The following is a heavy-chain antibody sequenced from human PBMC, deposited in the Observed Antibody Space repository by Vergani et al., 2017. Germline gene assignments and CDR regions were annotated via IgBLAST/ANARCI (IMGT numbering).Heavy chain of an antibody. D-gene: IGHD1-20*01. Sequence: EVQLVQSGAEVKKPGESLRISCKGSGYSFTSYWISWVRQMPGKGLEWMGIIYPGDSDTRYSPSFQGQVTISADKSISTAYLQWSSLKASDTAMYYCARRPTGITGTDDAFDIWGQGTMVTVSS. CDR1: GYSFTSYW. CDR2: IYPGDSDT. CDR3: ARRPTGITGTDDAFDI. V-gene: IGHV5-51*01. J-gene: IGHJ3*02.